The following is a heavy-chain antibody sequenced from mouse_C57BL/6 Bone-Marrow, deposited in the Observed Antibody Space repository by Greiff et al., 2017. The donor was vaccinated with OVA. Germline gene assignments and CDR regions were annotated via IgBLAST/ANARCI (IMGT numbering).Heavy chain of an antibody. V-gene: IGHV1-69*01. J-gene: IGHJ2*01. CDR3: ARSYDGYSPYYFDY. CDR2: IDPSDSYT. CDR1: GYTFTSYW. D-gene: IGHD2-3*01. Sequence: QVQLQQPGAELVMPGASVKLSCKASGYTFTSYWMHWVKQRPGQGLEWIGEIDPSDSYTNYNQKFKGKSTLTVDKSSSTAYLQLSSLTSEDSAVYYYARSYDGYSPYYFDYWGQGTTLTVSS.